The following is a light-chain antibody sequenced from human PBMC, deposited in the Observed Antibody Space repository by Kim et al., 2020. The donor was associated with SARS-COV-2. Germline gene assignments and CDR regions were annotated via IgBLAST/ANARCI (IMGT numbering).Light chain of an antibody. CDR3: QQRSNWWT. V-gene: IGKV3-11*01. Sequence: SLSPGEKATLSSRASQSVSRYLAWYQHKPGQAPRLLIYDASNRATGIPARFSGSGSGTDFTLTISSLEPEDFAVYYCQQRSNWWTFGQGTKVDIK. CDR1: QSVSRY. CDR2: DAS. J-gene: IGKJ1*01.